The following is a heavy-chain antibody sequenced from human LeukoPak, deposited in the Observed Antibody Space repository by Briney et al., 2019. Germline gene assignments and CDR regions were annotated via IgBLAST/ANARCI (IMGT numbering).Heavy chain of an antibody. CDR3: ARTNSPYYCGGDCYSDYYYYVDV. D-gene: IGHD2-21*02. J-gene: IGHJ6*03. CDR2: IYYSGST. Sequence: SETLSLTCTVSGGSISSYYWSWIRQPPGKGLEWIGYIYYSGSTNYNPSLKSRVTISVDTSKNQFSLKLSSVAAADTAVYYCARTNSPYYCGGDCYSDYYYYVDVWGKGTTVTVSS. CDR1: GGSISSYY. V-gene: IGHV4-59*01.